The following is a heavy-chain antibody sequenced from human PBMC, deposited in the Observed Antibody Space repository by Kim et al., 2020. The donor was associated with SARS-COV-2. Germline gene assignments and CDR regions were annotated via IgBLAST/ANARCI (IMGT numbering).Heavy chain of an antibody. Sequence: SETLSLTCTVSGGSISSYYWSWIRQPPGKGLEWIGYIYYSGSTNYNPSLKSRVTISVDTSKNQFSLKLSSVTAADTAVYYCAREGSIAAAGKLWYFDLWGRGTLVTVSS. CDR3: AREGSIAAAGKLWYFDL. CDR1: GGSISSYY. J-gene: IGHJ2*01. CDR2: IYYSGST. D-gene: IGHD6-13*01. V-gene: IGHV4-59*12.